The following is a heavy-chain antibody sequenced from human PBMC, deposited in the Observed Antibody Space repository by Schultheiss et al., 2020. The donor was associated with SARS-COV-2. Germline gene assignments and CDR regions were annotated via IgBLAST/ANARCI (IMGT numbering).Heavy chain of an antibody. J-gene: IGHJ6*02. CDR1: GGSVSSGSYY. Sequence: SQTLSLTCTVSGGSVSSGSYYWSWIRQPPGKGLEWIGYIYYSGSTNYNPSLKSRVTISVDTSKNQFSLKLSSVTAADTAVYYCARDRVYDSSGEWSWYYGMDVWGQGTTVTVSS. D-gene: IGHD3-22*01. V-gene: IGHV4-61*01. CDR2: IYYSGST. CDR3: ARDRVYDSSGEWSWYYGMDV.